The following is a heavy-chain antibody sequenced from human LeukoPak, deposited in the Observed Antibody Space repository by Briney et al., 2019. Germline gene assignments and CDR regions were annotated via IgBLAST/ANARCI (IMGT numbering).Heavy chain of an antibody. J-gene: IGHJ4*02. CDR2: IYYSGNT. CDR3: ARGRGYNDY. V-gene: IGHV4-39*01. Sequence: AETLSLTRIVSGGSISTSAYYWGWIRQPPGEGLQWIGSIYYSGNTYYNSSLKSRVTISVDTSTSQFSLRLSSVTAADTAVYYCARGRGYNDYWGQGTLVTVSS. D-gene: IGHD3-10*01. CDR1: GGSISTSAYY.